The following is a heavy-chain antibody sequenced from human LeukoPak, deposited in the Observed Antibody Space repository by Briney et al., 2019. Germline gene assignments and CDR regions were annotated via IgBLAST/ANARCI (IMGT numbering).Heavy chain of an antibody. Sequence: GGSLRLSCAASGFSVSSNYMSWVRQAPGKGLEWVSVIYSGGSTYYADSVKGRFTISRDNSKNTLYLQMNSLRAEDTAVYYCASNLGYSSSWYRWGQGTLVTVSS. J-gene: IGHJ4*02. CDR3: ASNLGYSSSWYR. V-gene: IGHV3-53*01. CDR2: IYSGGST. CDR1: GFSVSSNY. D-gene: IGHD6-13*01.